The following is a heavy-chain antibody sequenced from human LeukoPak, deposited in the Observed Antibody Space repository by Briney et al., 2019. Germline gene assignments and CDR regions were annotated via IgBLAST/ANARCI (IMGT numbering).Heavy chain of an antibody. V-gene: IGHV3-21*04. Sequence: PGGSLRLSCAASGFTFSSYSMNWVRQAPGKGLEWVSSISSSSSYIYYADSVKGRFTISRDNAKNSLYLQMNSLRAEDTAVYYCAKVKVGTTQVDAFDIWGQGTMVTVSS. J-gene: IGHJ3*02. CDR2: ISSSSSYI. D-gene: IGHD1-1*01. CDR3: AKVKVGTTQVDAFDI. CDR1: GFTFSSYS.